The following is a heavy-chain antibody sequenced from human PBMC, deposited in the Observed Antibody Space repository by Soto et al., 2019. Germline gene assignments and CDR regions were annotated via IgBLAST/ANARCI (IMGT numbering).Heavy chain of an antibody. CDR2: ISAYNGNT. CDR1: GYTFTSYG. V-gene: IGHV1-18*01. Sequence: ASVKVSCKASGYTFTSYGISWVRQAPGQGLEWMGWISAYNGNTNYGQKLQGRVTMTTDTSTGTGYMERRSLRSDDTAVYYCARRYSSSWTDDYYYYMDVWGKGTTVTVSS. D-gene: IGHD6-13*01. J-gene: IGHJ6*03. CDR3: ARRYSSSWTDDYYYYMDV.